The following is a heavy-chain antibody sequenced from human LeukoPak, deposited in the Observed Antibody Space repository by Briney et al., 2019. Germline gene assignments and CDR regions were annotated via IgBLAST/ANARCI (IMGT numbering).Heavy chain of an antibody. V-gene: IGHV4-4*08. Sequence: PSETLSLTCAVSGGSINSHYWGWIRQPPGKGLQWIGGIYSTGKNNYNPSLKSRVTISLDTSKSHLSLNLTSVLAADTAIYYCVRRDTGWNYFDYWGQGILVTVSS. CDR2: IYSTGKN. J-gene: IGHJ4*02. D-gene: IGHD6-19*01. CDR3: VRRDTGWNYFDY. CDR1: GGSINSHY.